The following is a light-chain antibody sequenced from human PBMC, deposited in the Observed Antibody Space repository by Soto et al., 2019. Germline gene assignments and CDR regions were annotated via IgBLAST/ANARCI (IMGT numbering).Light chain of an antibody. CDR2: DVS. V-gene: IGLV2-14*03. J-gene: IGLJ1*01. Sequence: QSALTQPASVSGSPGQSITISCNGTSIDVGAYNFVSWYQQHPCKVPKLMIFDVSSRPSGVSDRFSGSKSGNTASLTISGLQAEDEGDYYCRSYTSSSTHVFGCGTNVTVL. CDR1: SIDVGAYNF. CDR3: RSYTSSSTHV.